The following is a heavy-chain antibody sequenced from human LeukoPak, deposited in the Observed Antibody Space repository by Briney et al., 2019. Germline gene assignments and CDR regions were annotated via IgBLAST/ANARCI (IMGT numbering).Heavy chain of an antibody. J-gene: IGHJ3*02. CDR2: ISSSGSTI. CDR1: GFTFSSYE. V-gene: IGHV3-48*03. CDR3: ARGHSSSWQPNDAFDI. Sequence: GGSPRLSCAASGFTFSSYEMNWVRQAPGKGLEWVSYISSSGSTIYYAGSVKGRFTISRDNAKNSLYLQMNSLRAEDTAVYYCARGHSSSWQPNDAFDIWGQGTMVTVSS. D-gene: IGHD6-13*01.